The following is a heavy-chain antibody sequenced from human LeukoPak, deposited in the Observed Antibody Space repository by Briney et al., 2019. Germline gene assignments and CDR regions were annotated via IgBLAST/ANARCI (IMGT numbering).Heavy chain of an antibody. CDR2: TYNGGNT. CDR1: GGSISSHY. D-gene: IGHD3-10*01. CDR3: ARQGSLASGTFDC. V-gene: IGHV4-59*08. Sequence: TSETLTLTCTVSGGSISSHYWSWIRQPPGKGLEWIGYTYNGGNTKYNPSLKSRVTISVDTSKNQFSLKLKSVTAADTAVFYCARQGSLASGTFDCWGQGILVTVSS. J-gene: IGHJ4*02.